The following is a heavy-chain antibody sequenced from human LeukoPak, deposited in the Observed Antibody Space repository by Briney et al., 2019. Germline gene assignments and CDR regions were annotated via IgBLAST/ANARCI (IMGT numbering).Heavy chain of an antibody. D-gene: IGHD2-15*01. V-gene: IGHV4-34*01. CDR3: ARAASYCSGGSCYSGEKYYFDY. CDR1: GGSFSGYY. J-gene: IGHJ4*02. Sequence: SETLSLTCAVYGGSFSGYYWSWLRQPPGKGLEWIGEINHSGSTNYNPSLKSRVTISVDTSKNQFSLKLSSVTAADTAVYYCARAASYCSGGSCYSGEKYYFDYWGQGTLVTVSS. CDR2: INHSGST.